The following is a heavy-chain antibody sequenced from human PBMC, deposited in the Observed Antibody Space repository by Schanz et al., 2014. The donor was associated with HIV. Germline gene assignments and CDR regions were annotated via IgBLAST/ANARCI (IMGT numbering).Heavy chain of an antibody. CDR1: GFTFSNHA. Sequence: QVQLVESGGGVVQPGRSLRLSCAASGFTFSNHAMHWVRQAPGRGLEWVAVISYDGSNKYYADSVKGRFTISRDNSKNTLYLQMNSLRAEDTAVYYCASTVYPYSSSSDYYYGMDVWGQGTTVTVSS. CDR3: ASTVYPYSSSSDYYYGMDV. D-gene: IGHD6-6*01. J-gene: IGHJ6*02. CDR2: ISYDGSNK. V-gene: IGHV3-30*03.